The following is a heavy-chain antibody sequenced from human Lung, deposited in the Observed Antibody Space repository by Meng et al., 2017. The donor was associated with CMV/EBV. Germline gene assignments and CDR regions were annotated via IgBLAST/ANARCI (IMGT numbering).Heavy chain of an antibody. CDR2: ISYDGNNE. CDR3: ASAFDTAY. V-gene: IGHV3-30*04. Sequence: SLKISCAASGFNFRSFAMHWVRQAPGQGLEWVAAISYDGNNEYYVDSVKGRFSISRDNSKNTVSLQMSSLRLDDTAVYFCASAFDTAYWGHGTLVTVSS. J-gene: IGHJ4*01. CDR1: GFNFRSFA. D-gene: IGHD3-9*01.